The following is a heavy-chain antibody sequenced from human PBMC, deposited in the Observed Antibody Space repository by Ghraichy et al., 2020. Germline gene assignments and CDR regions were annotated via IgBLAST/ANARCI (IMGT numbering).Heavy chain of an antibody. V-gene: IGHV4-39*01. CDR1: GGSISSSSYY. D-gene: IGHD7-27*01. CDR3: ARHETGDVVWFDP. J-gene: IGHJ5*02. CDR2: IYYSGST. Sequence: SQTLSLTCTVSGGSISSSSYYWGWIRQPPGKGLEWIGSIYYSGSTYYNPSLKSRVTISVDTSKNQFSLKLSSVTAADTAVYYCARHETGDVVWFDPWGQGTLVTVSS.